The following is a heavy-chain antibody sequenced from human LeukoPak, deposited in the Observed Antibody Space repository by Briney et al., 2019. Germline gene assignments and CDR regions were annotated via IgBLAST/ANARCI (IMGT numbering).Heavy chain of an antibody. CDR2: ISYTGST. CDR1: GGSFSGYY. V-gene: IGHV4-39*01. J-gene: IGHJ4*02. CDR3: ARLSPYLGAGSSAFPDDY. D-gene: IGHD3-10*01. Sequence: SETLSLTCAVYGGSFSGYYWGWLRQPPGKGLEWIGSISYTGSTYYNPSLKIRVTTSVDTSKNQFSLRLSSVTAADTAVYYCARLSPYLGAGSSAFPDDYWGQGTLVTVSS.